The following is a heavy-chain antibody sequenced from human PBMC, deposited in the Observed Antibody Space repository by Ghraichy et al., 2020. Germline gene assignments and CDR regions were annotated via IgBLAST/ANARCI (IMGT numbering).Heavy chain of an antibody. Sequence: GESLNISCAASGFTFSSYGMHWVRQAPGKGLEWVAFIRYDGSNKYYADSVKGRFTISRDNSKNTLYLQMNSLRAEDTAVYYCAKDEEGDGYLDYWGQGTLVTVSS. CDR1: GFTFSSYG. D-gene: IGHD5-24*01. CDR3: AKDEEGDGYLDY. J-gene: IGHJ4*02. V-gene: IGHV3-30*02. CDR2: IRYDGSNK.